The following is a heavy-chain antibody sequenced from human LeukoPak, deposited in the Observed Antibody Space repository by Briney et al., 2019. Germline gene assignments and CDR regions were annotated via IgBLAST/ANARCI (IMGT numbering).Heavy chain of an antibody. V-gene: IGHV4-34*01. CDR1: GGSFSGYY. J-gene: IGHJ4*02. Sequence: SKTLSLTCAVYGGSFSGYYWSWIRQPPGKGLEWIGEINHSGSTNYNPSLKSRVTISVDTSKNQFSLKLSSVTAADTAVYYCARRRYFDWLSPFDYWGQGTLVTVSS. CDR2: INHSGST. D-gene: IGHD3-9*01. CDR3: ARRRYFDWLSPFDY.